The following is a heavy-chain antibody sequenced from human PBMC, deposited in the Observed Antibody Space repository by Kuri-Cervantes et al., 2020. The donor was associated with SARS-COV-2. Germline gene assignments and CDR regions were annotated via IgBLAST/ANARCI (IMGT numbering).Heavy chain of an antibody. J-gene: IGHJ4*02. CDR2: IYYSGSN. CDR1: GVSINTSTYY. CDR3: ARRNGLYCGGDCYYPYYFDY. Sequence: ESLKISCTVSGVSINTSTYYWGWPRPPPGKGPEWIGSIYYSGSNYYKPSVKSRVIISVGTSKNQFSLKLSSVTAADTAVYYCARRNGLYCGGDCYYPYYFDYWGQGTLVTVSS. D-gene: IGHD2-21*02. V-gene: IGHV4-39*01.